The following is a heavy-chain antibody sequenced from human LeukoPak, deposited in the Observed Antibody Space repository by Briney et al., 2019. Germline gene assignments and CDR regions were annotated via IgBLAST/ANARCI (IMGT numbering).Heavy chain of an antibody. J-gene: IGHJ4*02. V-gene: IGHV1-2*06. CDR3: ARNYRTYYSDSSGYYLGY. Sequence: ASVKVSCKASGYTFTGYYMHWVRQAPGQGLEWMGRIYPNSGGTNYAQKFQGRVTMTRDTSISTAYMELSRLRSDDTAVYYCARNYRTYYSDSSGYYLGYWGQGTLVTVSS. CDR2: IYPNSGGT. CDR1: GYTFTGYY. D-gene: IGHD3-22*01.